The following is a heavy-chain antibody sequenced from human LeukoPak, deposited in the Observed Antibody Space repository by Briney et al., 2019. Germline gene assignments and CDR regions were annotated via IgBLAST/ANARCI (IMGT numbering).Heavy chain of an antibody. CDR3: AGRRYYFDY. Sequence: SSETLSLTCTVSGGSISSYYWSWLRQPPGKGLEWIGYIYTSGSTNYNPSLKRRVTISVDTSKNQFSLKLSSVTAADTAVYYCAGRRYYFDYWGQGTLVTVSS. V-gene: IGHV4-4*09. J-gene: IGHJ4*02. CDR1: GGSISSYY. CDR2: IYTSGST.